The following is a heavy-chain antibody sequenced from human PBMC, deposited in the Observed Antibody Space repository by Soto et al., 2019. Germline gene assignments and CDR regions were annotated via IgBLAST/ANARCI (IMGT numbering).Heavy chain of an antibody. CDR1: GGSISSSSYY. D-gene: IGHD6-13*01. CDR2: IYYSGST. Sequence: QLQLQESGPGLVKPSETQSLTCTVSGGSISSSSYYWGWIRQPPGKGLEWIGSIYYSGSTYYNPSLKGRVTISVDTSKTQFSLKLSSVTAADTAVYYCARAKAIAASGGWYFDLWGRGTLVTVSS. V-gene: IGHV4-39*01. CDR3: ARAKAIAASGGWYFDL. J-gene: IGHJ2*01.